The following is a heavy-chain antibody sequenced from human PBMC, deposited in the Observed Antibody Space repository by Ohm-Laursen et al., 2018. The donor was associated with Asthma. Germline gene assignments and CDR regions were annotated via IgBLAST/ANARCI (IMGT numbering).Heavy chain of an antibody. V-gene: IGHV3-74*01. CDR1: GYTFSRYS. J-gene: IGHJ4*02. D-gene: IGHD2-2*01. CDR3: ARDTSSRFDY. Sequence: SLRLSCAASGYTFSRYSIHWVRQVPGKGLVWVSRINRDGSNIRYADSVKGRFTISRDNTKNTLYLQMNSLRAEDTAIYYCARDTSSRFDYWGQGILVTVSS. CDR2: INRDGSNI.